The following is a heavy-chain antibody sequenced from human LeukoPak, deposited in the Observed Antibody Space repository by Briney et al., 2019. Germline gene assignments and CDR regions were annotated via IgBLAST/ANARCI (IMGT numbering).Heavy chain of an antibody. J-gene: IGHJ6*02. CDR3: ARDYDILTGYAYYYYGMDV. V-gene: IGHV3-23*01. D-gene: IGHD3-9*01. CDR1: GFTFSNYA. Sequence: GGSLRLSCAASGFTFSNYAMSWVRLAPGKGLEWVSTISGSGGNTYYADSVKGRFTISRANSKNTLYLQMNSLRDEDTAVYYCARDYDILTGYAYYYYGMDVWGQGTTVTVSS. CDR2: ISGSGGNT.